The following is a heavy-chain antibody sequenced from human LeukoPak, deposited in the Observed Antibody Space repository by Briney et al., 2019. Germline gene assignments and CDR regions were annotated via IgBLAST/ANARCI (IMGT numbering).Heavy chain of an antibody. J-gene: IGHJ4*02. CDR3: AKGADTAMANYFDY. D-gene: IGHD5-18*01. Sequence: QPGGSLRLSCAASGFTFSSYGMSWVRHAPGKGLEWVSAVGGSGGSTYNADSVRGRFTISRDNFKNTLYLQMNSLRAEDTAVYYCAKGADTAMANYFDYWGQGTLVTVSS. CDR1: GFTFSSYG. CDR2: VGGSGGST. V-gene: IGHV3-23*01.